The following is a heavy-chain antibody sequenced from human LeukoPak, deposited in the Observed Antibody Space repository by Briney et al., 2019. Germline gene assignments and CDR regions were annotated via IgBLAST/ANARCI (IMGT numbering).Heavy chain of an antibody. CDR2: IDWNGGSA. Sequence: GRSLRLSCAASGFTFSAFGMSWVRQVPGKGLEWVSGIDWNGGSAGYADSVKGRFTISRDNAKNSLYLQMTSLRVEDTAFYYCARAPITGYYYYYYMDVWGKGTTVTVSS. J-gene: IGHJ6*03. CDR1: GFTFSAFG. CDR3: ARAPITGYYYYYYMDV. V-gene: IGHV3-20*04. D-gene: IGHD1-20*01.